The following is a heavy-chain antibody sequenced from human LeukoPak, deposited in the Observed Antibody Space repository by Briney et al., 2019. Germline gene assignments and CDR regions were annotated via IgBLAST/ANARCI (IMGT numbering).Heavy chain of an antibody. D-gene: IGHD6-6*01. CDR3: ARDWEWKAARNLFDP. J-gene: IGHJ5*02. V-gene: IGHV3-30-3*01. CDR2: ISYDGSNK. Sequence: GGSLRLSCAASGFTFSSYAMHWVRQAPGKGLEWVAVISYDGSNKYYADSVKGRFTISRDNSKNTLYLQMNSLRAEDTAVYYCARDWEWKAARNLFDPWGQGTRVTVSS. CDR1: GFTFSSYA.